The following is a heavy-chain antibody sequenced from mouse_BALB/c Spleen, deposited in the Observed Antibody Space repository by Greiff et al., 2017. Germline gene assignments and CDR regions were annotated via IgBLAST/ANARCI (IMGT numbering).Heavy chain of an antibody. CDR3: ASGGLRRMYYFDY. D-gene: IGHD2-2*01. V-gene: IGHV3-8*02. CDR1: GDSITSGY. J-gene: IGHJ2*01. CDR2: ISYSGST. Sequence: EVKLQESGPSLVKPSQTLSLTCSVTGDSITSGYWNWIRKFPGNKLEYMGYISYSGSTYYNPSLKSRISITRDTSKNQYYLQLNSVTTEDTATYYCASGGLRRMYYFDYWGQGTTLTVSS.